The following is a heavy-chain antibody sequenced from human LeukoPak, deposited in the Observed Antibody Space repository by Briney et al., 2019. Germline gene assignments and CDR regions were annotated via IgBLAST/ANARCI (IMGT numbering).Heavy chain of an antibody. D-gene: IGHD6-19*01. CDR2: ISSSSSYI. J-gene: IGHJ6*04. Sequence: GGSLRLSCAASGFTFSSYSMNWVRQAPGKGLEWVSSISSSSSYIYYADSVKGRFTISRDNAKNSLYLQMNSLRAEDTAVYYCARGAQQWLAQADYYYGVDVWGKGTTVTVSS. CDR1: GFTFSSYS. CDR3: ARGAQQWLAQADYYYGVDV. V-gene: IGHV3-21*01.